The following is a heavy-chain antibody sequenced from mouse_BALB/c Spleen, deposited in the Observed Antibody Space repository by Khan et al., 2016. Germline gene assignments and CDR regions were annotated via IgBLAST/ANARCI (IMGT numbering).Heavy chain of an antibody. CDR3: ARGGDGYYRAWFAY. Sequence: EVQLQESGPDLVKPSQSLSLTCTVTGYSITSGYSWHWIRQFPGNKLEWMGYIHYSGRTNYNPSLKSRISITRDPSKNQFFLPLHSLTTEDTAPYYCARGGDGYYRAWFAYWGQGTLVTVSA. CDR2: IHYSGRT. J-gene: IGHJ3*01. V-gene: IGHV3-1*02. CDR1: GYSITSGYS. D-gene: IGHD2-3*01.